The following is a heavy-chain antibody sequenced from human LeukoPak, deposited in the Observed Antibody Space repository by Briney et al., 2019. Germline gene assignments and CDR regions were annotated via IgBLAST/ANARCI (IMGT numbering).Heavy chain of an antibody. Sequence: SETLSLTCTVSGGSISGYSWSWIRQPPGKGLEWIGYTHYSGSSNYNPSLKSRVTISVDTSKNQFSLKLSSVTAADTAVYYCARAYYGGNSGFLDYWGQGTLVTVSS. CDR2: THYSGSS. CDR1: GGSISGYS. D-gene: IGHD4-23*01. J-gene: IGHJ4*02. CDR3: ARAYYGGNSGFLDY. V-gene: IGHV4-59*01.